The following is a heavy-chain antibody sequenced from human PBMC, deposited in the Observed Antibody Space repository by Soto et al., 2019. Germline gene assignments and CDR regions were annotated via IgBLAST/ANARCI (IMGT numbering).Heavy chain of an antibody. CDR1: GGSISSGGYS. CDR3: ARGDRSSGYDTYYYYGMEV. Sequence: PSETLSLTCAVSGGSISSGGYSWSWIRQPPGKGLEWIGYIYHSGSTYYNPSLKSRVTISVDRSKNQFSLKLSSVTAADTAVYYCARGDRSSGYDTYYYYGMEVWGQGTTVTVSS. J-gene: IGHJ6*02. D-gene: IGHD5-12*01. V-gene: IGHV4-30-2*01. CDR2: IYHSGST.